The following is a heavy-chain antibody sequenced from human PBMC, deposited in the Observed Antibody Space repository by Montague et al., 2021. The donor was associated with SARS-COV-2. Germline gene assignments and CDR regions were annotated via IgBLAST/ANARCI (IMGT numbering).Heavy chain of an antibody. D-gene: IGHD6-25*01. CDR2: IHSSGST. J-gene: IGHJ4*02. V-gene: IGHV4-39*01. Sequence: SETLSLTCTVAGGSISSGSYYWGWIRQPPGKGLEWIGNIHSSGSTYYKRRVTITVDTSKNKFSLKVTSVTAADTAGYYCARRLGGSGWLDYWGQGTLVTVSS. CDR1: GGSISSGSYY. CDR3: ARRLGGSGWLDY.